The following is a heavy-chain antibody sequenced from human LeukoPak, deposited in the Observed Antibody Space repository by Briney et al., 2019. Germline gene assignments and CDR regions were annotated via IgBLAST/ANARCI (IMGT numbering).Heavy chain of an antibody. CDR1: GFTFSSYA. Sequence: PGGSLRLSCAASGFTFSSYAMHWVRQAPGKGLEWVAVISYDGSNKYYADSVEGRFTISRDNSKNTLYLQMNSLRAEDTAVYYCARDVGVLLWFSTAFDIWGQGTMVTVSS. CDR3: ARDVGVLLWFSTAFDI. D-gene: IGHD3-10*01. CDR2: ISYDGSNK. V-gene: IGHV3-30-3*01. J-gene: IGHJ3*02.